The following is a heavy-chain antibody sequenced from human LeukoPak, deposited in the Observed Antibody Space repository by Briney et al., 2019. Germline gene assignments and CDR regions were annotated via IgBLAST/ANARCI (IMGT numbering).Heavy chain of an antibody. Sequence: SETLSLTFPVPRGSINNYYRSWIRPTPGKGLEWLGYILSSGSTNYNPSVKSRVTISVDTSKSQFSLKLSSVTAADTAVYYCARTNQISETAFDIWGQGTMVIVTS. D-gene: IGHD1-14*01. V-gene: IGHV4-59*01. CDR1: RGSINNYY. J-gene: IGHJ3*02. CDR3: ARTNQISETAFDI. CDR2: ILSSGST.